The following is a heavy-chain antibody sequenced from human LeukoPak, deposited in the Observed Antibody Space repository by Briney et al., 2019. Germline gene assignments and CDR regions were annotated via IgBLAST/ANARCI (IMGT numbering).Heavy chain of an antibody. D-gene: IGHD5-18*01. V-gene: IGHV4-61*02. J-gene: IGHJ4*02. CDR2: IYTSGST. CDR3: ARAVDTAMVTDY. Sequence: SQTLSLTCTVSGGSISSGSYYWSWIRQPAGKGLEWIGRIYTSGSTNYNPSLKSRVTISLDRSKNQFSLKLSSVTAADTAVYYCARAVDTAMVTDYWGQGTLVTVSS. CDR1: GGSISSGSYY.